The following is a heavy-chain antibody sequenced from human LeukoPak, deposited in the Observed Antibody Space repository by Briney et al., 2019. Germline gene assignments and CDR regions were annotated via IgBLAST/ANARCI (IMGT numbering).Heavy chain of an antibody. J-gene: IGHJ4*02. CDR3: ARVAQGPHYFDY. CDR1: GFTFSTYA. Sequence: PGGSLRLSCAASGFTFSTYAMHWVRQAPGKGLEWVAVMSYDGSNKYYADSVKGRFTISRDNSKSTLYLQMNSLRAEDTAVYYCARVAQGPHYFDYWGQGTLDSVSS. V-gene: IGHV3-30-3*01. CDR2: MSYDGSNK.